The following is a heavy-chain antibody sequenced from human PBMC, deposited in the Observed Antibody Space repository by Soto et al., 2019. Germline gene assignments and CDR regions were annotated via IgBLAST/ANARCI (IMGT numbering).Heavy chain of an antibody. CDR1: GFTCRSYS. J-gene: IGHJ3*02. Sequence: EVQLVESGGGLVQPGGSLRFSCASSGFTCRSYSMNWVRQALGKGLEWVSYISSSSSTLYYVDSVKGRFTISSDSAKKSLYLQMNSLRDEFTVVYYCARRPKVRDGVVSPGAFDIWGQGTMVTVSS. CDR3: ARRPKVRDGVVSPGAFDI. D-gene: IGHD2-8*02. V-gene: IGHV3-48*02. CDR2: ISSSSSTL.